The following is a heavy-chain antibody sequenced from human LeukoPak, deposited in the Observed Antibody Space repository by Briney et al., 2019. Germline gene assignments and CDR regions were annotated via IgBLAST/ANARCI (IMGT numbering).Heavy chain of an antibody. V-gene: IGHV3-11*04. J-gene: IGHJ5*02. CDR2: ISTSGSTI. Sequence: GGSLRLSCAASGFTFSDYYMTWIRQAPGKGLEWVSYISTSGSTIYYADSVKGRFTISRDNAKKSLYLQMNSLRAEDTAVYYCARSYGLNWFDPWGQGTLVTVSS. D-gene: IGHD3-10*01. CDR3: ARSYGLNWFDP. CDR1: GFTFSDYY.